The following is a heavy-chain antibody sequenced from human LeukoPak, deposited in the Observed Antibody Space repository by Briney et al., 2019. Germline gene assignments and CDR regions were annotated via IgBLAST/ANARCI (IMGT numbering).Heavy chain of an antibody. Sequence: SETLSLTCTVSGGSISSSSYYWGWIRQPPGKGLEWIGEINHSGSTNYNPSLKSRVTISVDTSKNQFSLKLSSVTAADTAVYYCASRWYRNDYYYYYMDVWGKGTTVTISS. CDR2: INHSGST. V-gene: IGHV4-39*07. CDR3: ASRWYRNDYYYYYMDV. CDR1: GGSISSSSYY. J-gene: IGHJ6*03. D-gene: IGHD6-13*01.